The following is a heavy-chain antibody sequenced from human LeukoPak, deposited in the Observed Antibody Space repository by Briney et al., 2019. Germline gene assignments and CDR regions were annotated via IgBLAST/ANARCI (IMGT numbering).Heavy chain of an antibody. V-gene: IGHV3-23*01. CDR1: GFTFSNYA. CDR3: AKDRWIQLWLPPYFDY. Sequence: GGSLRLSCAASGFTFSNYAMSWVRRAPGKGLEWVSAISGSGDSTYYADSVKGRFTISRDNSKNTLYLQMNSLRAEDTAVYYCAKDRWIQLWLPPYFDYWGQGTLVTVSS. CDR2: ISGSGDST. D-gene: IGHD5-18*01. J-gene: IGHJ4*02.